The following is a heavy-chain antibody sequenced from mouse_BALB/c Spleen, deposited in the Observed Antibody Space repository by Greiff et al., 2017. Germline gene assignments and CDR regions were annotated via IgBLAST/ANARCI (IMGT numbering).Heavy chain of an antibody. CDR2: SRNKANDYTT. Sequence: EVKLMESGGGLVQPGGSLRLSCATSGFTFSDFYMEWVRQPPGKRLEWIAASRNKANDYTTEYSASVKGRFIVSRDTSQSILYLQMNALRAEDTAIYYCARDALYGNYGNYYYAMDYWGQGTSVTVSS. CDR1: GFTFSDFY. CDR3: ARDALYGNYGNYYYAMDY. V-gene: IGHV7-1*02. D-gene: IGHD2-10*02. J-gene: IGHJ4*01.